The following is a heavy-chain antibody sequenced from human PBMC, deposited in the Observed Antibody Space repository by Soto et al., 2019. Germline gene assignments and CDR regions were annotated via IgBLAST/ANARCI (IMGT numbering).Heavy chain of an antibody. D-gene: IGHD3-10*01. J-gene: IGHJ4*02. V-gene: IGHV3-23*01. CDR2: ISGGGETT. Sequence: GASVKVSCAASGFTFSSYAMWWVRQAPGKGLECVSAISGGGETTYYADSVKGRFTISRDNSKNTLYLQMNSLRAEDTAVYYCAFNSGSGSYYFDYWGQGTLVTVSS. CDR3: AFNSGSGSYYFDY. CDR1: GFTFSSYA.